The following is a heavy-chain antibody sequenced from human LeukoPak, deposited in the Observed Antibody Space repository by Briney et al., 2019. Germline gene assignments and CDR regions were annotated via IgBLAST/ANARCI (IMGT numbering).Heavy chain of an antibody. CDR3: ATNSSLSTDS. V-gene: IGHV3-33*08. Sequence: PGGSLRLSCAASGFTFSNYWMSWVRQAPGKGLEWVAVIWYDGSNKYYADSVKGRFTISRDNSKNTLYLQMNSLRAEDTAVYYCATNSSLSTDSWGQGTLVTVSS. D-gene: IGHD2-2*01. CDR2: IWYDGSNK. CDR1: GFTFSNYW. J-gene: IGHJ5*01.